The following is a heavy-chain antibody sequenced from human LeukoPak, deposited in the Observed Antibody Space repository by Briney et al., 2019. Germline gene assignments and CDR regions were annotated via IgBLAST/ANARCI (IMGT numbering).Heavy chain of an antibody. CDR1: GGTFSSYA. D-gene: IGHD6-13*01. J-gene: IGHJ4*02. Sequence: SVKVSCKASGGTFSSYAISWVRQAPGQGLEWMGRIIPILGIANYAQKFQGRVAITADKSTSTAYMELCSLRSEDTAVYYCARDISSSWHSGFDYWGQGTLVTVS. CDR3: ARDISSSWHSGFDY. CDR2: IIPILGIA. V-gene: IGHV1-69*04.